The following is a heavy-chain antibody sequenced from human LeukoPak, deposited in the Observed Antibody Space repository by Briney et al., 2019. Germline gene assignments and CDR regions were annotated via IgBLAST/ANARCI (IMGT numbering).Heavy chain of an antibody. J-gene: IGHJ4*02. Sequence: GASVKVSCKASGYTFTNYGISWVRQAPGQGLEWMGGIIPIFGTANYAQKFQGRVTITADESTSTAYMELSSLRSEDTAVYYCASVLYYYDSSGYYPYWGQGTLVTVSS. CDR2: IIPIFGTA. CDR1: GYTFTNYG. V-gene: IGHV1-69*13. D-gene: IGHD3-22*01. CDR3: ASVLYYYDSSGYYPY.